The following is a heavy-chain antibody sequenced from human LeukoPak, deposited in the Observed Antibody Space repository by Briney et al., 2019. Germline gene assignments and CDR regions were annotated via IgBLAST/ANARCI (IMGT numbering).Heavy chain of an antibody. CDR2: IYYSGST. V-gene: IGHV4-59*01. D-gene: IGHD3-22*01. Sequence: SETLSLTCAVYGGSFSGYYWSWIRQPPGKGLEWIGYIYYSGSTNYNPSLKSRVTISVDTSKNQFSLKLSSVTAADTAVYYCAREGASGYLDYFDYWGQGTLVTVSS. J-gene: IGHJ4*02. CDR1: GGSFSGYY. CDR3: AREGASGYLDYFDY.